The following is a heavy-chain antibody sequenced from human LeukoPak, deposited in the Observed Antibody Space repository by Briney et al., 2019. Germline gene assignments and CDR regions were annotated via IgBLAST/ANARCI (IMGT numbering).Heavy chain of an antibody. CDR3: AKSYSYYHMDD. CDR2: IRGSGDST. Sequence: PGGSLRLSCAASGFTFSTYSMNWVRLAPGKGLEWVSSIRGSGDSTYYADSVKGRFTISRDNTKNTLYLQMNSLRGDDTAVYYCAKSYSYYHMDDWGKGTSVTVSS. CDR1: GFTFSTYS. J-gene: IGHJ6*03. V-gene: IGHV3-23*01.